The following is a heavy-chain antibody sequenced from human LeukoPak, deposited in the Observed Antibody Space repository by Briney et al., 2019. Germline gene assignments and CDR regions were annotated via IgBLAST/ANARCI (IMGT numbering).Heavy chain of an antibody. Sequence: GGSLRLSCAASGFTFSDHYMDWVRQAPGKGLEWVGRIRNKASSYTTGYVASVKGRFTISRDDSKNSMYLQMNSLKTEDTAVYYCARDYYGSGSYYKSFDYWGQGTLVTVSS. CDR1: GFTFSDHY. J-gene: IGHJ4*02. CDR3: ARDYYGSGSYYKSFDY. CDR2: IRNKASSYTT. V-gene: IGHV3-72*01. D-gene: IGHD3-10*01.